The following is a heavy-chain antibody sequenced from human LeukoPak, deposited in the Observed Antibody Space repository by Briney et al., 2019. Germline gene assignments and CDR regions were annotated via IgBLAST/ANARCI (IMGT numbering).Heavy chain of an antibody. CDR3: AMGLWQSGRPGP. J-gene: IGHJ5*02. CDR2: IDHSEGP. V-gene: IGHV4-34*01. Sequence: SETLSLTCAVYGGSLINYYWSWIRQSPRKGLEWIGDIDHSEGPNYNPALRSRVIRSIDPSRIQFYLKINSGTASDPAVYYCAMGLWQSGRPGPWDQGSLVTVSS. CDR1: GGSLINYY. D-gene: IGHD3-10*01.